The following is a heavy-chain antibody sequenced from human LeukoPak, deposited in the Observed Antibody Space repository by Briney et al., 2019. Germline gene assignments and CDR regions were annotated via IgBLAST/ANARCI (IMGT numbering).Heavy chain of an antibody. CDR3: SRDQMTTSGAFDY. V-gene: IGHV3-21*01. D-gene: IGHD5-24*01. Sequence: GGSMRLSCAASGFTFNTYSMIWVRQAPGKGLEWISSISHSGAAVHYADSVKGRFTISRDNAKNTLYLQMSSLRAEDTAVYYCSRDQMTTSGAFDYWGQGTLVTVSS. CDR2: ISHSGAAV. CDR1: GFTFNTYS. J-gene: IGHJ4*02.